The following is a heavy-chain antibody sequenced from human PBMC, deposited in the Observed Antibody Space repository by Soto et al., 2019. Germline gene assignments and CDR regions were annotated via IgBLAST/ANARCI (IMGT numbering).Heavy chain of an antibody. CDR2: ICYSGST. Sequence: QLQLQESGPGLVKPSETLSLTCTVSGGSISSSSYYWGWIRQPPGKGLEWIGSICYSGSTYYNPSMKSRVTISVDTSKNQFSLKLSSVTAADTAVYYCASRIAAATGYFDYWGQGTLVTVSS. V-gene: IGHV4-39*01. D-gene: IGHD6-25*01. CDR3: ASRIAAATGYFDY. CDR1: GGSISSSSYY. J-gene: IGHJ4*02.